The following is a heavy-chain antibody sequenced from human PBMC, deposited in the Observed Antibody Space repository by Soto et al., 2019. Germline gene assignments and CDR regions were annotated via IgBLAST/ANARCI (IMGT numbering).Heavy chain of an antibody. J-gene: IGHJ6*02. Sequence: GGSLRLSCAASGFTFSSYGMHWVRQAPGKGLEWVAFISYDESNKYYADSVKGRFTISRDNSRTTLYLQMNSLRAEDTAVYFCAKRGNVLRFLEWSSGMEVWAHGTTVTVSS. CDR3: AKRGNVLRFLEWSSGMEV. V-gene: IGHV3-30*18. CDR1: GFTFSSYG. CDR2: ISYDESNK. D-gene: IGHD3-3*01.